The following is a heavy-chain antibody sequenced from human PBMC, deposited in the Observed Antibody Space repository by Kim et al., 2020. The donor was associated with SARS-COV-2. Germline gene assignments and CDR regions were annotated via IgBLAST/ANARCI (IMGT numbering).Heavy chain of an antibody. V-gene: IGHV3-30*18. CDR3: AKGLGSYSPNGMDV. J-gene: IGHJ6*01. CDR1: GFTFSSYG. D-gene: IGHD1-26*01. Sequence: GGSLRLSCAASGFTFSSYGMHCVRQAPGKGLEWVAVISHDGSIKYYADSVKGRFTISRDNSKNTLYLQMNSLRAEDTAVYYCAKGLGSYSPNGMDVWGQG. CDR2: ISHDGSIK.